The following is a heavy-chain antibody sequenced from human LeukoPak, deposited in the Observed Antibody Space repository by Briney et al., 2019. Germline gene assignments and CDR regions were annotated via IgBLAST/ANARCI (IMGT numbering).Heavy chain of an antibody. CDR3: ASGYDSSGYPFDY. CDR2: INPNSGGT. V-gene: IGHV1-2*02. CDR1: GYTFTGYY. D-gene: IGHD3-22*01. Sequence: ASVMVSCKASGYTFTGYYMHWVRQAPGQGLEWMGWINPNSGGTNYAQKFQGRVTMTRDTSISTAYMELSRLRSDDTAVYYCASGYDSSGYPFDYWGQGTLVTVSS. J-gene: IGHJ4*02.